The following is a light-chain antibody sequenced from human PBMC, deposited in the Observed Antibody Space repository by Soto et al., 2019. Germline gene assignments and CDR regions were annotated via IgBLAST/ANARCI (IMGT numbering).Light chain of an antibody. J-gene: IGKJ2*02. V-gene: IGKV3-11*01. CDR3: QQRDKWPCT. Sequence: EIVLTQSPATLSLSPGEGATLSCRASQSVSSLLAWYQQKPGQAPRLLIYDASNRATGIPARFSGSGSGTDFTLTISSLEPEDFALYYCQQRDKWPCTFGQGTKLEIK. CDR2: DAS. CDR1: QSVSSL.